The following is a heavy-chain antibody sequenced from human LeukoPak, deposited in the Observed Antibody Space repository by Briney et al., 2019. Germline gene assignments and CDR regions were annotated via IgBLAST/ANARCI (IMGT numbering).Heavy chain of an antibody. V-gene: IGHV4-59*08. J-gene: IGHJ4*02. Sequence: PSETLSLTCTVSGGPISSYYWSWIRQPPGKGLEWIAYISDIGSINYNPSLKSRVTISLDTSKNQFSLKLSSVTAADTAVYYCAGHHPRNTVDFWGQGTLVTVSP. CDR3: AGHHPRNTVDF. CDR1: GGPISSYY. CDR2: ISDIGSI. D-gene: IGHD2/OR15-2a*01.